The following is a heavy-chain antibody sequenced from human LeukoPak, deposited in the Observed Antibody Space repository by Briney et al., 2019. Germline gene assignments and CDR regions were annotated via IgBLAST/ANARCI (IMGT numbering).Heavy chain of an antibody. J-gene: IGHJ4*02. Sequence: GGSLRLSCAASGFTFSSYAMSWVRQAPGKGLEWVSAISGSGVTTYYAYSVKGRFTISRDNSKNTLYLQMHSLRAEDTAVYYCAKHNAETCYSGSDFWGQGTLVTVSS. CDR1: GFTFSSYA. CDR2: ISGSGVTT. CDR3: AKHNAETCYSGSDF. D-gene: IGHD2-15*01. V-gene: IGHV3-23*01.